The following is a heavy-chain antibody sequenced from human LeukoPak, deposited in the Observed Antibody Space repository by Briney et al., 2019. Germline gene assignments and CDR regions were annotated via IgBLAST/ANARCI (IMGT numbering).Heavy chain of an antibody. Sequence: SETLSLTCAVYGGSFGGYYWSWIRQPPGKGLEWIGEINHSGSTNYNPSLKSRVTISVDTSKNQFSLKLSSVTAADTAVYYCARGEYYDILDVWGKGTTVTVSS. J-gene: IGHJ6*04. CDR2: INHSGST. D-gene: IGHD3-9*01. CDR1: GGSFGGYY. V-gene: IGHV4-34*01. CDR3: ARGEYYDILDV.